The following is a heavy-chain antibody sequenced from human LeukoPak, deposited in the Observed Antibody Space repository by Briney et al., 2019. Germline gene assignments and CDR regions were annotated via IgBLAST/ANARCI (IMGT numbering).Heavy chain of an antibody. CDR2: IQQDGGQK. Sequence: GGSLRLSCAASGFTFSNYWMIWVRQAPGKGLDWVANIQQDGGQKRYADSVRGRFTVSRDNAQTSLYLHMNSMRAEDTAVYYCARASNPWLQLSWGQGTLVTVSS. V-gene: IGHV3-7*05. CDR1: GFTFSNYW. J-gene: IGHJ4*02. CDR3: ARASNPWLQLS. D-gene: IGHD5-24*01.